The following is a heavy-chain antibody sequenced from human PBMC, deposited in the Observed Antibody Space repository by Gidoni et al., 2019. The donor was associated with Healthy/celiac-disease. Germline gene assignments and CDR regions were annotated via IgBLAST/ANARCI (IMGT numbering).Heavy chain of an antibody. CDR3: AKANSGSLPEWFDP. J-gene: IGHJ5*02. CDR2: ISGSGGST. V-gene: IGHV3-23*01. Sequence: LEWVSAISGSGGSTYYADSVKGRFTISSDNSKNTLYLQMNSLRAEDTAVYYCAKANSGSLPEWFDPWGQGTLVTVSS. D-gene: IGHD1-26*01.